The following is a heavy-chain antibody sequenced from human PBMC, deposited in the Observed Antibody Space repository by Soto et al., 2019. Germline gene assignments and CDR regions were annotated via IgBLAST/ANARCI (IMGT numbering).Heavy chain of an antibody. CDR2: ISGSGGST. CDR1: GFTFSSYA. J-gene: IGHJ5*02. D-gene: IGHD3-10*01. Sequence: GGSLRLSCAASGFTFSSYAMSWVRQAPGKGLEWVSAISGSGGSTYYAGSVKGRFTISRDNSKNTLYLQMNSLRAEDTAVYYCAKDRFGESPINWFDPWGQGTLVTVSS. V-gene: IGHV3-23*01. CDR3: AKDRFGESPINWFDP.